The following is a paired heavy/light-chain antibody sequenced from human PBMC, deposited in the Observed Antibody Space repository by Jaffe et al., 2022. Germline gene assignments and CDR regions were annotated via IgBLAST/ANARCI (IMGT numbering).Light chain of an antibody. J-gene: IGLJ2*01. CDR1: NIGLKS. Sequence: SYVLTQPPSVSVAPGQTARITCGGDNIGLKSVHWYQQKPGQAPVLVVHDDSDRPSGIPERVSGSNSGNTATLTITGVEAGDEADYYCQVWDSSSDHVLFGGGTKVTVL. V-gene: IGLV3-21*02. CDR3: QVWDSSSDHVL. CDR2: DDS.
Heavy chain of an antibody. CDR2: IAYDGSDK. CDR3: AKEDRAQTTMTMFFDV. D-gene: IGHD3-10*02. J-gene: IGHJ2*01. CDR1: GFTFSHYG. Sequence: QGQLVESGGGVVQPGRSLRISCEASGFTFSHYGIHWVRQAPGKGLEWVSFIAYDGSDKYYRDSVKGRFTISRDNSKNTLYLQMNSLSAEDTALYYCAKEDRAQTTMTMFFDVWGRGTLVTVSS. V-gene: IGHV3-30*18.